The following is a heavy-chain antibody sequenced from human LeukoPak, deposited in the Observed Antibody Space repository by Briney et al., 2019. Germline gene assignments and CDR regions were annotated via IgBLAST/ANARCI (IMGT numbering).Heavy chain of an antibody. D-gene: IGHD3-22*01. V-gene: IGHV3-23*01. CDR3: ARVHFYDSSGYRLDY. Sequence: GGSLRLSCAASGFTFSSYAMSWVRQAPGKGLEWVSAISGSGGSTYYADSVKGRFTISRDNAKNSLYLQMNSLRAEDTAVYYCARVHFYDSSGYRLDYWGQGTLVTVSS. J-gene: IGHJ4*02. CDR1: GFTFSSYA. CDR2: ISGSGGST.